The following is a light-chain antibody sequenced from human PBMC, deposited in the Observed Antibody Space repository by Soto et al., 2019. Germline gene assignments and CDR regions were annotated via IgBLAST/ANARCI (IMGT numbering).Light chain of an antibody. CDR3: SSYTSSSTLVV. CDR1: SSDVGTYNY. CDR2: EVS. J-gene: IGLJ2*01. V-gene: IGLV2-14*01. Sequence: QAVVTQPASVSGSPGQSITISCTGTSSDVGTYNYVSWYQQHPGKAPKLMIYEVSNRPSGLSNRFSGSKSGNTASLTISGLQAEDEADYYCSSYTSSSTLVVFGGGTKLTVL.